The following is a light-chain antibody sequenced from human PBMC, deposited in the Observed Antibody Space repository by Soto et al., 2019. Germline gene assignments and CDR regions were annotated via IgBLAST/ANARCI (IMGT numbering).Light chain of an antibody. CDR2: LNSDGSH. CDR1: SGHSSYA. V-gene: IGLV4-69*01. J-gene: IGLJ2*01. Sequence: QPVLTQSPSASASLGASVKLTCTLSSGHSSYAIAWHQQQPEKGPRYLMKLNSDGSHSKGDGIPDRFSGSSSGAERNLTVSSLQSEDEADYYCQTWGTGILVFGGGTQLTVL. CDR3: QTWGTGILV.